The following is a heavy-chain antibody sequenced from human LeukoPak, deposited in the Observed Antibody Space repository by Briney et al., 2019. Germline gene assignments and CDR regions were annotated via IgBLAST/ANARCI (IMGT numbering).Heavy chain of an antibody. CDR2: ISGSGGST. D-gene: IGHD2-2*01. J-gene: IGHJ4*02. CDR1: GFTFSDYA. V-gene: IGHV3-23*01. Sequence: GGSLRLSCAPSGFTFSDYAMSWVRQAPGKGLEWVSGISGSGGSTYYADSVAGRFTISRDNSKNTVYLQMNSLRAEDTAVYYCAKDPLISVPAAMAGYYFDYWGQGTLVTVSS. CDR3: AKDPLISVPAAMAGYYFDY.